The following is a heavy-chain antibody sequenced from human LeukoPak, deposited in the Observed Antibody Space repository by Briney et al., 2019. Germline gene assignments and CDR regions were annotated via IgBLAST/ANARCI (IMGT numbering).Heavy chain of an antibody. V-gene: IGHV3-9*01. CDR3: AKSGWTMVRGVIIGAEYFQH. CDR2: ISWNSGSI. CDR1: GFTFDDYA. J-gene: IGHJ1*01. Sequence: AGRSLRLSCAASGFTFDDYAMHWVRQAPGKGLEWVSGISWNSGSIGYADSVKGRFTISRDNAKNSLYLQMNSLRAEDTALYYCAKSGWTMVRGVIIGAEYFQHWGQGTLVTVSS. D-gene: IGHD3-10*01.